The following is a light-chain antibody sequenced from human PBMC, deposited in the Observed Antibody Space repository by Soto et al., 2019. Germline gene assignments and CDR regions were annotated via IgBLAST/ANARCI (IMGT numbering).Light chain of an antibody. CDR2: GAS. J-gene: IGKJ4*01. V-gene: IGKV3-20*01. CDR1: QSVSSSY. Sequence: ERAPLSCRASQSVSSSYLAWYQQKPGQAPRLLIYGASSRATGIPDRFSGSGSGTDFTLTISSLQPEDFATYFCQHGYSTPLTFGGGTKVDIK. CDR3: QHGYSTPLT.